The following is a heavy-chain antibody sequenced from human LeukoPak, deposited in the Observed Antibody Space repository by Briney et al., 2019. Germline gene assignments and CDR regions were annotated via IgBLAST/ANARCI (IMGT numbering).Heavy chain of an antibody. CDR1: GFTFSDYY. D-gene: IGHD5-18*01. Sequence: PGGSLRLSCAASGFTFSDYYMSWIRQATGKGLEWVSYISSSGSTIYYADSVKGPFTISRDNAKNSLYLQMNSLRTEDTAVYYCARGPPTWIQQWLGVFDNWGQGTLVTVSS. V-gene: IGHV3-11*01. CDR2: ISSSGSTI. J-gene: IGHJ4*02. CDR3: ARGPPTWIQQWLGVFDN.